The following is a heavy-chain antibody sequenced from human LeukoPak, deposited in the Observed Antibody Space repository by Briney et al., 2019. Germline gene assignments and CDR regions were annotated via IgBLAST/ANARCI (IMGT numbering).Heavy chain of an antibody. CDR3: ARDLSPFPNLNIVVVPAGSPGWFDP. CDR1: GGSISSYY. D-gene: IGHD2-2*01. Sequence: PSETLSRNCTVSGGSISSYYWSWIRQPAGKGLEWIGRIYTSGRTNYNPSLKSRVTMSVDTSTNQFSLKLSSVTAADTAVYYCARDLSPFPNLNIVVVPAGSPGWFDPWGQGTLVTVSS. J-gene: IGHJ5*02. CDR2: IYTSGRT. V-gene: IGHV4-4*07.